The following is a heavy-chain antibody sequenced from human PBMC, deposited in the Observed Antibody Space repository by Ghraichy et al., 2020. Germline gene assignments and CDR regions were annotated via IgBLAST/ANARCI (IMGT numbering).Heavy chain of an antibody. CDR2: ISAYNGNT. CDR1: GYTFTSYG. V-gene: IGHV1-18*01. D-gene: IGHD6-13*01. CDR3: AREYVYSSSWYGRTFDY. J-gene: IGHJ4*02. Sequence: ASVKGSCKASGYTFTSYGISWVRQAPGQGLEWMGWISAYNGNTNYAQKLQGRVTMTTDTSTSTAYMELRSLRSDDTAVYYCAREYVYSSSWYGRTFDYWGQGTLVTVSS.